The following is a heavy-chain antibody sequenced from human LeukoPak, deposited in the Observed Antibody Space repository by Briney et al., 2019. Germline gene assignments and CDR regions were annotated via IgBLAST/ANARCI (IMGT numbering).Heavy chain of an antibody. CDR1: GYTFTGYY. V-gene: IGHV1-2*02. J-gene: IGHJ4*02. CDR3: ATWTITTDFDY. Sequence: ASVKVSCKASGYTFTGYYMHWVRQALGQGLEWMGWINPNSGATKYAQKFQDRVTMTRDTSISTAYMELSRLRSDDTAVYYCATWTITTDFDYWGQGTLVTVPS. D-gene: IGHD4-11*01. CDR2: INPNSGAT.